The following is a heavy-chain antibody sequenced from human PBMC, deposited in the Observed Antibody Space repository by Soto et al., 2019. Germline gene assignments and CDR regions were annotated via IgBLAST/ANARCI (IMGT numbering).Heavy chain of an antibody. V-gene: IGHV3-64*01. J-gene: IGHJ4*02. Sequence: GSLRLSCATSGFTFSTYAMHWVRQAPGKGLEYVSAISSNGRSTYYANSVRGRFTISRDNSKNTLYLQMDSLRAEDMAVYYCARDRCTNGVCYAPSDYWGQGT. D-gene: IGHD2-8*01. CDR2: ISSNGRST. CDR3: ARDRCTNGVCYAPSDY. CDR1: GFTFSTYA.